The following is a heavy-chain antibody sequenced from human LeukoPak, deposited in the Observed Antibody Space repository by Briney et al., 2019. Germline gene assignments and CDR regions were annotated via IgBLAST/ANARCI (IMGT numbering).Heavy chain of an antibody. CDR2: ISGSGGST. D-gene: IGHD6-19*01. J-gene: IGHJ4*02. V-gene: IGHV3-23*01. Sequence: GGSLRLSCAASGFTFSSYAISWVRQAPGRGLEWVSSISGSGGSTYYADSGKGRFTTSRDNSRNTLYLQMSSLRAADRAVYYCAKSHSVAVAGTYSAYYLDCWGQGNLVTVSS. CDR3: AKSHSVAVAGTYSAYYLDC. CDR1: GFTFSSYA.